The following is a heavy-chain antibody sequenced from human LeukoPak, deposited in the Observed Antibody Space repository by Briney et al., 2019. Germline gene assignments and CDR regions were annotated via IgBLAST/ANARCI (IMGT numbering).Heavy chain of an antibody. CDR1: GYTFTSYD. CDR2: MNPNSGNT. CDR3: ARLGRTPRPDYYYYMDV. V-gene: IGHV1-8*01. Sequence: ASVKVSCKASGYTFTSYDINWVRQATGQGLEWMGWMNPNSGNTGYAQKFQGRVTMTMNTSISTAYMELSSLRSEDTAVHYCARLGRTPRPDYYYYMDVWGKGTTVTVSS. J-gene: IGHJ6*03.